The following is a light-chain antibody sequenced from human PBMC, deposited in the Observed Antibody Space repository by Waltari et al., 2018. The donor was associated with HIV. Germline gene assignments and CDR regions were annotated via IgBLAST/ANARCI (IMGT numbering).Light chain of an antibody. Sequence: QSVLTQPPSASGTPGQRVTISCSGSRPNIRSNYVYWYQQLPGTAPKLLIYRNDDRPSGVPDRFSGSKSGTSASLAISGLRSEDEADYYCAAWDDSLSGPVFGGGTKLTVL. V-gene: IGLV1-47*01. CDR2: RND. J-gene: IGLJ3*02. CDR3: AAWDDSLSGPV. CDR1: RPNIRSNY.